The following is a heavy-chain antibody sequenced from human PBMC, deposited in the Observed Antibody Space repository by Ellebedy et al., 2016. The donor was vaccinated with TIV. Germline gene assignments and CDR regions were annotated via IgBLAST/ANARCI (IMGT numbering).Heavy chain of an antibody. CDR1: GYTFTGDY. J-gene: IGHJ4*02. Sequence: AASVKVSCKASGYTFTGDYMQWARQAPGQGLEWMGWINPNTGGTNYAQKFQGRVTMTRDTSISTAYMELSRLRADDTAVYYCARLAEGDFWNGLRWGQGTLVMVSS. CDR3: ARLAEGDFWNGLR. CDR2: INPNTGGT. V-gene: IGHV1-2*02. D-gene: IGHD3-3*01.